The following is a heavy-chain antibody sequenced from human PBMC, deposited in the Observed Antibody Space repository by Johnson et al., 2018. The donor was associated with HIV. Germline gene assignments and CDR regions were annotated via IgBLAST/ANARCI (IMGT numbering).Heavy chain of an antibody. V-gene: IGHV3-33*06. CDR1: GFTFSSYG. D-gene: IGHD3-3*01. CDR3: AKDSEVSGYQPDAFDI. CDR2: IWYDGSNK. Sequence: QVQLVESGGGVVQPGRSLRLSCAASGFTFSSYGMHWVRQAAGKGLEWVAVIWYDGSNKYYADSVKGRFTISRDNSKNTLYLQMNSLRAEDTAVYYCAKDSEVSGYQPDAFDIWGQGTMVTVSS. J-gene: IGHJ3*02.